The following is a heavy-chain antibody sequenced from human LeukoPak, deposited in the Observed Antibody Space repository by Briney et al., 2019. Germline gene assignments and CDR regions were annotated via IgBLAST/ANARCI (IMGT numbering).Heavy chain of an antibody. CDR1: GGSISSGGYY. V-gene: IGHV4-31*03. CDR3: ARGDPYYFDY. J-gene: IGHJ4*02. CDR2: IYHSGST. Sequence: SQTLSLTCIVSGGSISSGGYYWNWIRRHPGKGLEYIGYIYHSGSTYYSPSLRSRVTISVDTSKNQFSLKLTSVTAADTAVYYCARGDPYYFDYWGQGTLVTVSS.